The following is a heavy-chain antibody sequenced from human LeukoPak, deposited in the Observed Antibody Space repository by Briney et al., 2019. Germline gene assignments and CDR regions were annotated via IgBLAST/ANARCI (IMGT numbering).Heavy chain of an antibody. CDR3: ASHLATDDYNYYYYYYMDV. D-gene: IGHD5-24*01. CDR1: GGSINSYY. V-gene: IGHV4-59*01. J-gene: IGHJ6*03. Sequence: PSETLSLTCTVSGGSINSYYWSWIRQPPGKGLEWIGYIYYSGSTNYNPSLKSRVAISVDTSKNQFSLKLSSVTAADTAVYYCASHLATDDYNYYYYYYMDVWGKGTAVTVSS. CDR2: IYYSGST.